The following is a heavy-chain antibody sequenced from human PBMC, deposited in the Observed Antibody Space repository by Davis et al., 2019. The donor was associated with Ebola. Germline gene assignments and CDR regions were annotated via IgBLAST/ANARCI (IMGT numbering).Heavy chain of an antibody. CDR1: GGSITSGNFH. V-gene: IGHV4-39*07. J-gene: IGHJ4*02. D-gene: IGHD6-6*01. Sequence: MPSETLSLTCTVSGGSITSGNFHWTWIRQHPGKGLEWIGSIHYSGSTYYNSSLRSQVTISVDTSKNQFSLKLSSVTAADTAVYYCARGSSSSYFDYWGQGTLVTVSS. CDR3: ARGSSSSYFDY. CDR2: IHYSGST.